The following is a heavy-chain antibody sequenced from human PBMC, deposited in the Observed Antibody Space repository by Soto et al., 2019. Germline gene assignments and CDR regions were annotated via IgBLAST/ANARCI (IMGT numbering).Heavy chain of an antibody. J-gene: IGHJ6*02. D-gene: IGHD2-2*01. Sequence: EVQLVESGGDLVKPGGCLRLSCAASGIAFTNAWMSWVRQAPGKGLEWVGRIKNKADGGTTDYAAPVRGRFTISRDDSKNTLFLQMNSLRAEDTAVYYCAKGPRGQLLPSYYGMDVWGQGTTVTVSS. CDR3: AKGPRGQLLPSYYGMDV. CDR1: GIAFTNAW. CDR2: IKNKADGGTT. V-gene: IGHV3-15*01.